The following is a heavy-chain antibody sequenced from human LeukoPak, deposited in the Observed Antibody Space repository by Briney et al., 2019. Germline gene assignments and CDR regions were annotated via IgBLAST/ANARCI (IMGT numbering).Heavy chain of an antibody. J-gene: IGHJ6*02. CDR3: ARVVGGTYSMDV. CDR1: GGSVSSGSDY. V-gene: IGHV4-61*01. D-gene: IGHD1-26*01. CDR2: IYYSGST. Sequence: PSQTLSLTCTVSGGSVSSGSDYWSWIRQPPGKELEWIGFIYYSGSTKYNPSLKSRVTISIDTSKSQFSLKLNSVTAADTAVYYCARVVGGTYSMDVWGQGTTVTVSS.